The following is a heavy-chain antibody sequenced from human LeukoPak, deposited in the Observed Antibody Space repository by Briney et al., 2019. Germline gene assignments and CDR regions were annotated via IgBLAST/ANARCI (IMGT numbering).Heavy chain of an antibody. J-gene: IGHJ5*02. CDR3: ARDTYYDFWSGYYKTNWFDP. D-gene: IGHD3-3*01. CDR1: GFTFSDYY. Sequence: GGSLRLSCAASGFTFSDYYMSWIRQAPGKGLEWVSYISSSGSTIYYADSVKGRFTISRDNAKNSLYLQMNSLRAEDTAVYYCARDTYYDFWSGYYKTNWFDPWGQGTLVTVSS. V-gene: IGHV3-11*04. CDR2: ISSSGSTI.